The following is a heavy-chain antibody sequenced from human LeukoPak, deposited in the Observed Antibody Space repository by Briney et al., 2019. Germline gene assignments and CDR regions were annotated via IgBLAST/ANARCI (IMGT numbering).Heavy chain of an antibody. CDR1: GYTFSDYD. V-gene: IGHV1-8*01. CDR2: MNPTSGDT. D-gene: IGHD2-21*01. CDR3: ARVVMKAFYYYYMDV. J-gene: IGHJ6*03. Sequence: ASVKVSCKASGYTFSDYDVNWVRQAPGQGLEWMGWMNPTSGDTGYAQKFQGRVTMTRSMSRNTAYMELSRLRSEDTAVYFCARVVMKAFYYYYMDVWGKGATIIISS.